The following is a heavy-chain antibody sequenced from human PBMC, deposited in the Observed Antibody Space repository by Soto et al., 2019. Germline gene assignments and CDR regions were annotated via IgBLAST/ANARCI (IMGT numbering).Heavy chain of an antibody. D-gene: IGHD5-18*01. CDR1: GFIFGDFY. CDR3: ARDRDTYGHGFFDY. V-gene: IGHV3-11*05. J-gene: IGHJ4*02. Sequence: GGSLRLSCAASGFIFGDFYMTWIRQAPGKGLEWVSEISSTSNYRNYADSVKGRFTVSRENANNTLYLEMNNLRAEDTAVYFCARDRDTYGHGFFDYWGQGALVTVSS. CDR2: ISSTSNYR.